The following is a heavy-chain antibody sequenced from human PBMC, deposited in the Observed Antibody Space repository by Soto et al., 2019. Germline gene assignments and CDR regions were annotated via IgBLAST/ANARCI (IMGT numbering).Heavy chain of an antibody. Sequence: QVQLQESGPGLVKRSQTLSLTCTVSGGSISSVGYYWSWIRQHPGKGLEWIGDIYYSGSTYYNPSLKSRVTISIDTSKNQFSLKLTSVTAADTAVYYCATVRVTFDYYFDYWGQGTLVTVSS. CDR2: IYYSGST. J-gene: IGHJ4*02. V-gene: IGHV4-31*03. CDR3: ATVRVTFDYYFDY. D-gene: IGHD4-4*01. CDR1: GGSISSVGYY.